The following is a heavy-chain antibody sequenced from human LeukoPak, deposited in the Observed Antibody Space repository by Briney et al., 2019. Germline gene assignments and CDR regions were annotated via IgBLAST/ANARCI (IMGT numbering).Heavy chain of an antibody. V-gene: IGHV3-30*04. Sequence: TGGSLRLSCAASGFTFSSYAMHWVRQAPGKGLEWVAVISYDGSNKYYADSVKGRFTISRDNAKNFLYLQMNSLRVEDTAVYYCARDVTAAGDYWGQGTLLIVSS. J-gene: IGHJ4*02. CDR2: ISYDGSNK. CDR3: ARDVTAAGDY. D-gene: IGHD2-21*02. CDR1: GFTFSSYA.